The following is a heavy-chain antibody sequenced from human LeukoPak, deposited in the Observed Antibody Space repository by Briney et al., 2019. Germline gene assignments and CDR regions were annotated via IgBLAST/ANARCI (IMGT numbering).Heavy chain of an antibody. Sequence: GGSLRLSCAASGFTFTTYWMAWVRQFPGKGLEWVSFISTSSSYIYYADSVQGRFTVSRDNARNSLYLQMNSLRPEDTAVYYCARDQDWNDRGGLDYWGQGTLVTVSS. CDR3: ARDQDWNDRGGLDY. CDR2: ISTSSSYI. J-gene: IGHJ4*02. CDR1: GFTFTTYW. V-gene: IGHV3-21*01. D-gene: IGHD1-1*01.